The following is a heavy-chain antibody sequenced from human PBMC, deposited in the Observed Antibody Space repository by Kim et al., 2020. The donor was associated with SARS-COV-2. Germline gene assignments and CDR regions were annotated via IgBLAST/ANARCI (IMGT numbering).Heavy chain of an antibody. CDR3: GRHLNLQFVEWLLPCLDY. Sequence: SETLSLTCIVSGGSVSSSSDYWGWIRQPPGKGLEGIGSISYSGSFYYNSSLKSRVPISVDTSKNQFSLKMSFVNAADSAVYYCGRHLNLQFVEWLLPCLDYWGRGTLVTVSS. D-gene: IGHD3-3*01. CDR1: GGSVSSSSDY. V-gene: IGHV4-39*01. CDR2: ISYSGSF. J-gene: IGHJ4*02.